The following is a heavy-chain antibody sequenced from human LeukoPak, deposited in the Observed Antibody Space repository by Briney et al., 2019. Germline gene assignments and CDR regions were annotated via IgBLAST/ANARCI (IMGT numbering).Heavy chain of an antibody. J-gene: IGHJ4*02. Sequence: WASVKVSCKASGYTLTSYAIHWVRQAPGQRPEWMGWISTGNGNTKYSQKFQGRVTITRDTSANTAYMELSSLRFGDTAVYYCARGGSRMTTFYIIDYWGQGTLVTVSS. D-gene: IGHD4-11*01. CDR2: ISTGNGNT. CDR3: ARGGSRMTTFYIIDY. V-gene: IGHV1-3*04. CDR1: GYTLTSYA.